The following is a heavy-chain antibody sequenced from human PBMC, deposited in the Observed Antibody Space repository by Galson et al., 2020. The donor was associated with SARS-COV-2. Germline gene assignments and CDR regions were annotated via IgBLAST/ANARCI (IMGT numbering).Heavy chain of an antibody. CDR2: LYTSWST. CDR1: GGYTTSYL. D-gene: IGHD3-22*01. J-gene: IGHJ4*02. Sequence: SETLSLTRPVPGGYTTSYLWSWIRQPAGKGPECISRLYTSWSTNYNPSLKSRVTMSVDTSKNQFSLKLSPVTAADTAGYYWAREWAWDSRGYALDYWGQGTLVTVSS. V-gene: IGHV4-4*07. CDR3: AREWAWDSRGYALDY.